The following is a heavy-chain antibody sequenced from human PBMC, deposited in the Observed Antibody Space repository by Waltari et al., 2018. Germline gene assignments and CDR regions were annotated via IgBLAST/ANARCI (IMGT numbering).Heavy chain of an antibody. CDR2: IYHSGSP. CDR3: ARRAHMTTGSVDY. CDR1: GYSISSGYY. J-gene: IGHJ4*02. V-gene: IGHV4-38-2*01. Sequence: QVQLQESGPGLVKPSETLSLTCAVSGYSISSGYYWGWIRQPPGKGLEWIGSIYHSGSPYYNPSLKSRVTISVDTSKNQFSLKLSSVTAADTAVYYCARRAHMTTGSVDYWGQGTLVTVSS. D-gene: IGHD4-17*01.